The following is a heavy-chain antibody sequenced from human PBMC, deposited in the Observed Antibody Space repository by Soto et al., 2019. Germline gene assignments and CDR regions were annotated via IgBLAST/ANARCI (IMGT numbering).Heavy chain of an antibody. CDR1: GYTFTSYY. D-gene: IGHD3-10*01. V-gene: IGHV1-46*01. J-gene: IGHJ4*02. CDR2: INPSGGST. CDR3: ATSIMVREPLDY. Sequence: EASVKVSCKASGYTFTSYYMHWVRQAPGQGLEWMGIINPSGGSTSYAQKFQGRVTMTRDTSTSTVYMELSSLRSEDTAVYYCATSIMVREPLDYWGQGTLVTVSS.